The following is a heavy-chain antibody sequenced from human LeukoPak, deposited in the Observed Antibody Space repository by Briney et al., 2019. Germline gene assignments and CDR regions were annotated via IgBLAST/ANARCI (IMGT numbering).Heavy chain of an antibody. Sequence: ASVKVSCKASGYTFTSYAMHWVRQAPGQRREWMGWINAGNGNTKYSQKFQGRVTITRDTSASTAYMELSSLRSEDTAVYYCARSGLGRYCSGGSCPRFLDYWGQGTLVTVSS. D-gene: IGHD2-15*01. CDR2: INAGNGNT. CDR3: ARSGLGRYCSGGSCPRFLDY. V-gene: IGHV1-3*01. J-gene: IGHJ4*02. CDR1: GYTFTSYA.